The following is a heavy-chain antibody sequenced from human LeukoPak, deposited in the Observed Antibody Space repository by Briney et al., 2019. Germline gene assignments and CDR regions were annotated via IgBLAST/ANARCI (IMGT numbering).Heavy chain of an antibody. CDR3: ARDGNFYYGPGSYCDY. CDR2: INSAGDTT. D-gene: IGHD3-10*01. CDR1: GFTFSDSW. V-gene: IGHV3-74*01. J-gene: IGHJ4*02. Sequence: PGGSLRLSCAASGFTFSDSWMHWVRQAAGRGLVWVSRINSAGDTTSYADSVKGRFTISRDNAKNTVHLQMNSVRAEDTAVYYCARDGNFYYGPGSYCDYWGQGTLVTVSS.